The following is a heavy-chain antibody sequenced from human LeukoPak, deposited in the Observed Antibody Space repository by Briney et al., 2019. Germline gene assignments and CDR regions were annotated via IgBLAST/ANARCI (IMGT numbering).Heavy chain of an antibody. CDR2: ISNRSSYI. J-gene: IGHJ4*02. CDR3: ARELVGASLDY. CDR1: GFTFSSYS. V-gene: IGHV3-21*01. Sequence: GGSLRLSCAASGFTFSSYSMNWVRQAPGKGLEWVSSISNRSSYIYYADSVKGRFTISRDNAKNSLYLQMNSLRAEDTAVYYCARELVGASLDYWGQGTLVTVSS. D-gene: IGHD1-26*01.